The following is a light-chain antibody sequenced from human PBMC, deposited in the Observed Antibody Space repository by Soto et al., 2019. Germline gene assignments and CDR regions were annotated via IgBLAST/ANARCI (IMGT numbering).Light chain of an antibody. CDR2: SNN. V-gene: IGLV1-44*01. CDR3: AAWDDSLNAYV. CDR1: RSNIGSNT. J-gene: IGLJ1*01. Sequence: QSVLTQPPSASGTPGQRVTISCSGSRSNIGSNTVNWYQQFPGTAPKLLMYSNNQRPSGVPDRFSGSKSATSASLAISGLQSEDEADYYCAAWDDSLNAYVFGTGTKLTVL.